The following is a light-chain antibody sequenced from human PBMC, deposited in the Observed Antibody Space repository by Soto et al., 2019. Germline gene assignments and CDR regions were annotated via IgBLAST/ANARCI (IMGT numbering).Light chain of an antibody. CDR2: LNSDGSH. J-gene: IGLJ7*01. CDR3: QTWGTGPLV. CDR1: SGHSSYA. V-gene: IGLV4-69*01. Sequence: QPVLTQSPSASASLGASVKLTCTLSSGHSSYAIAWHQQQPEKGPRYLMKLNSDGSHSKGDGIPDRFSGSSSGAERYLTIPSLQSEDEADYYCQTWGTGPLVFGGGTQLTVL.